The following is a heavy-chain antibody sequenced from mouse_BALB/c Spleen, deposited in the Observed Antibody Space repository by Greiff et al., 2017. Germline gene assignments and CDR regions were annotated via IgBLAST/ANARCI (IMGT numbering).Heavy chain of an antibody. J-gene: IGHJ3*01. CDR2: INSNGGST. V-gene: IGHV5-6-3*01. D-gene: IGHD4-1*01. Sequence: DVMLVESGGGLVQPGGSLKLSCAASGFTFSSYGMYWVRQTPDKRLELVATINSNGGSTYYPDSVKGRFTISRDNAKNTLYLQMSSLKSEDTAMYYCARDLGTWFAYWGQGTLVTVSA. CDR1: GFTFSSYG. CDR3: ARDLGTWFAY.